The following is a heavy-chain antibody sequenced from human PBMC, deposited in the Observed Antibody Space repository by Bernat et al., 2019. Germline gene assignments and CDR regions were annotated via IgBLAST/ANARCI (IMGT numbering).Heavy chain of an antibody. CDR1: GFTFSSYS. CDR3: AIHLDYDFWSGYYYYYMDV. V-gene: IGHV3-21*01. D-gene: IGHD3-3*01. J-gene: IGHJ6*03. Sequence: EERLVESGGGLVKPGGSLRLSCAASGFTFSSYSMNWVRQAPGKGLEWVSSISSSSSYIYYADSVKGRFTISRDNAKNSLYLQMNSLRAEDTAVYYCAIHLDYDFWSGYYYYYMDVWGKGTTVTVSS. CDR2: ISSSSSYI.